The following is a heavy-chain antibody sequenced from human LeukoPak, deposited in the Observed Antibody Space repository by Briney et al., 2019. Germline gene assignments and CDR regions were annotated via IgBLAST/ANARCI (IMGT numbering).Heavy chain of an antibody. D-gene: IGHD3-22*01. Sequence: GGSLRLSCAASGFTASSNYMSWVRQAPGKGLEWVSAISGSGGSTYYADSVKGRFTISRDNSKNTLYLQMNSLRAEDTAVYYCAKETYYYDSSGSTYYFDYWGQGTLVTVSS. J-gene: IGHJ4*02. CDR2: ISGSGGST. CDR1: GFTASSNY. V-gene: IGHV3-23*01. CDR3: AKETYYYDSSGSTYYFDY.